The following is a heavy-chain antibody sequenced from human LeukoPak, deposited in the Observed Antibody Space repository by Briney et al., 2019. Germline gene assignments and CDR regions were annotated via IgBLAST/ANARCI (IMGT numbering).Heavy chain of an antibody. CDR3: ARGPIFGVVITKDDAFDI. V-gene: IGHV4-34*01. Sequence: PSETLSLXCAVYGGSFSGYYWSWIRQPPGKVLEWIGKINHSGSTNYNPSLKSRVTISVDTSKNQFSLKLSSVTAADTAVYYCARGPIFGVVITKDDAFDIWGQGTMVTVSS. D-gene: IGHD3-3*01. J-gene: IGHJ3*02. CDR2: INHSGST. CDR1: GGSFSGYY.